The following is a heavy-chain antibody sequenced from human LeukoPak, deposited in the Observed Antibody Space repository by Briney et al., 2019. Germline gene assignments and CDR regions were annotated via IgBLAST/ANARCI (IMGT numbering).Heavy chain of an antibody. CDR3: ATASGRSFWLDP. Sequence: PSETLSLTCIVSGGSNGTLYWNWLRDPPGKGLVWIGFIDYRGNTKYNPSLKSRVTMSVDTSVDQVSLRLTSVTAADTAIYFCATASGRSFWLDPWGQGRLVTVSS. V-gene: IGHV4-59*11. CDR1: GGSNGTLY. J-gene: IGHJ5*02. D-gene: IGHD2-15*01. CDR2: IDYRGNT.